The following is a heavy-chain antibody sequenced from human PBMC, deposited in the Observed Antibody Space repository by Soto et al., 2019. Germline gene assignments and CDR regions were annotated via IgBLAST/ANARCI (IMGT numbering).Heavy chain of an antibody. CDR1: GGSISSSNW. J-gene: IGHJ6*02. D-gene: IGHD3-10*01. V-gene: IGHV4-4*02. CDR2: IYHSGST. Sequence: QVQLQESGPGLVKPSGTLSLTCAVSGGSISSSNWWSWVRQTPGKGLEWIGEIYHSGSTNYNPSLQTSVTISVDKSKNQFSLKLSSVSAADTAVYYCARERAFGESSPGYYYYGMDVWGQGTTVTVSS. CDR3: ARERAFGESSPGYYYYGMDV.